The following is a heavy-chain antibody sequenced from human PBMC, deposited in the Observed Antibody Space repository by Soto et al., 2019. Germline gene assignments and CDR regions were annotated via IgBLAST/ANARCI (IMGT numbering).Heavy chain of an antibody. CDR3: AKDQHEDTAIPTPYDY. D-gene: IGHD5-18*01. Sequence: ASVKVSCKASRYLFSGYYLHWVRQAPVQGLEWMGCINPSSGDTEYAQKFEAWATMTRDKSTDTAYLDLNSLRAEDKAVYYCAKDQHEDTAIPTPYDYWGQGTLVTVSS. CDR1: RYLFSGYY. V-gene: IGHV1-2*04. CDR2: INPSSGDT. J-gene: IGHJ4*02.